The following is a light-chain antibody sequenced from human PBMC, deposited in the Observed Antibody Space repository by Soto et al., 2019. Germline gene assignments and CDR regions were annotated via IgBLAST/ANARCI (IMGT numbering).Light chain of an antibody. CDR2: GAS. CDR1: QSVRSGY. J-gene: IGKJ1*01. V-gene: IGKV3-20*01. Sequence: ENVLTQSPGTLSLSPGGRATLSCRASQSVRSGYLAWYQQKLGQAPRLLIYGASSRATGIPDRFSGSGSGTDFTLTISRLEPEDFAVYYCQQYGSSPRTFGQGTKVEIK. CDR3: QQYGSSPRT.